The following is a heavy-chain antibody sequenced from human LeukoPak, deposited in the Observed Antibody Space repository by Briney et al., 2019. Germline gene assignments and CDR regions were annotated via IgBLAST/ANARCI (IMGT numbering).Heavy chain of an antibody. CDR3: ARPYSGSHDGFDI. CDR1: GYNFAYYW. D-gene: IGHD1-26*01. V-gene: IGHV5-51*01. Sequence: GESLKISCEGSGYNFAYYWIGWVRQMPGQGLEWMGIIYPNDSDTRYSPSFQGQVTISADKSISTAYLQWSSLKASDTAMYYCARPYSGSHDGFDIWGQGTMVTVSS. CDR2: IYPNDSDT. J-gene: IGHJ3*02.